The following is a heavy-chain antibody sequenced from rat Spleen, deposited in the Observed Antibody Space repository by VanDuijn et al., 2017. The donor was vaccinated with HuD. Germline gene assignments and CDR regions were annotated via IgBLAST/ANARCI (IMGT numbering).Heavy chain of an antibody. CDR2: IWSNGGT. CDR3: TKECYPGITYYFDY. CDR1: GFSLINYG. Sequence: QVQLKESGPGLVQPSQTLSLTCTVSGFSLINYGVVWIRQPPGKGLEWMGVIWSNGGTDYNSAIKSRLSISRDTSKSQVFLKMNSLQTEDTAIYFCTKECYPGITYYFDYWGQGVMVTVST. D-gene: IGHD1-4*01. V-gene: IGHV2-13*01. J-gene: IGHJ2*01.